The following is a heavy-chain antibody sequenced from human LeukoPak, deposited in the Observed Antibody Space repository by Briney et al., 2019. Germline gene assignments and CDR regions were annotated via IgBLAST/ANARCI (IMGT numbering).Heavy chain of an antibody. J-gene: IGHJ4*02. CDR1: GFTYRDHW. CDR2: ISYDGSDE. V-gene: IGHV3-30*03. Sequence: GGSLRLSCVASGFTYRDHWMSWVRQAPGKGLEWVGVISYDGSDEYYTDSVKGRFTISRDNSKNTVYLQMNSLRADDTAVYYCARDFTPEWFDIHWGQGTLVTVS. CDR3: ARDFTPEWFDIH. D-gene: IGHD3-3*01.